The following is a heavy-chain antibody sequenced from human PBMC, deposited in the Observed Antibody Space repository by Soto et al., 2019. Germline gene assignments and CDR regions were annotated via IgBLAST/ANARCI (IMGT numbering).Heavy chain of an antibody. CDR1: GFMFRSYW. CDR2: IDSDGSDT. V-gene: IGHV3-74*01. Sequence: GGSLRLSCAASGFMFRSYWMHWFRQAPGKGPVWVSHIDSDGSDTTYADSVKGRFTISRDNAKNTLYLQMNSLRAEDTAVYYCAKEVRRYFYWLPPLYYGMYVWGQGTTVTVSS. J-gene: IGHJ6*02. D-gene: IGHD3-9*01. CDR3: AKEVRRYFYWLPPLYYGMYV.